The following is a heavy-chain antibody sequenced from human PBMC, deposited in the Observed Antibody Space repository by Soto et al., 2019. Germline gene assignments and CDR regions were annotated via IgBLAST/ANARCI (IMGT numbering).Heavy chain of an antibody. J-gene: IGHJ5*02. CDR1: GFSFDDDA. CDR2: IDWNGGTI. D-gene: IGHD3-3*01. V-gene: IGHV3-9*01. Sequence: EVQLVESGGGLVQPGRSLRLSCAASGFSFDDDAMHWARQAPGKGLEWVSGIDWNGGTIAYADSVKGRFSISRDNAKSFLYLQLNSLNVADTAFYYCAKVKDKWSPLVYLDPWGPGTLVSVSS. CDR3: AKVKDKWSPLVYLDP.